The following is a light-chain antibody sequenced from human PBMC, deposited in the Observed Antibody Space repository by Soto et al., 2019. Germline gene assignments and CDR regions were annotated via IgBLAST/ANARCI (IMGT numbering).Light chain of an antibody. CDR2: QDI. Sequence: QSALTQPASVSGSLGQSITISCTGTSSDVGRYSLVSWYQQYPGKAPRLMIYQDIERPSGVSTRFSTSKSGNTASLTISGLQTEDEAYYYICSYAGGTSVVFGRGTKLTVL. CDR1: SSDVGRYSL. J-gene: IGLJ2*01. V-gene: IGLV2-23*01. CDR3: CSYAGGTSVV.